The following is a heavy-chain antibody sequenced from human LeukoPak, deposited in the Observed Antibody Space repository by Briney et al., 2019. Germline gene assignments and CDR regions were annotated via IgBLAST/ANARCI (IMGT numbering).Heavy chain of an antibody. Sequence: SQTLSLTCTVSGGSISSGGYYWSWIRQHPGKGLEWIGYIYYSGSTYYNPSLKSRVTISVDTSKNQFSLKLSSVTAADTAVYYCARGAVLRYFDWLIPPHFFFDYWGQGTLVTVSS. CDR1: GGSISSGGYY. D-gene: IGHD3-9*01. CDR3: ARGAVLRYFDWLIPPHFFFDY. V-gene: IGHV4-31*03. J-gene: IGHJ4*02. CDR2: IYYSGST.